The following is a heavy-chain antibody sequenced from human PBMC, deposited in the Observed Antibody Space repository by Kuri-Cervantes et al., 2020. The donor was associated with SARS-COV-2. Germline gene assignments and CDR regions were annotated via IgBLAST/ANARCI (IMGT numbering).Heavy chain of an antibody. CDR3: AGGGRYCSSTSCLPYYCYYGMDV. D-gene: IGHD2-2*01. J-gene: IGHJ6*02. V-gene: IGHV4-39*01. Sequence: ESLKISCTVSGGSISSSSYYWGWIRQPPGKGLEWIGSIHYSGSTYYNPSPKSRVTISVDTSKNQFSLKLSSVTAADTAVYYCAGGGRYCSSTSCLPYYCYYGMDVWGQGTTVTVSS. CDR1: GGSISSSSYY. CDR2: IHYSGST.